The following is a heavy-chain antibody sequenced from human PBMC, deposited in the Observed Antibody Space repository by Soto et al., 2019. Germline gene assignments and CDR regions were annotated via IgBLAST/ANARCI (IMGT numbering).Heavy chain of an antibody. D-gene: IGHD1-1*01. V-gene: IGHV4-39*07. CDR3: ARELPQRQGRNMDV. J-gene: IGHJ6*02. CDR1: GGSISGSYYY. CDR2: VFYTGFT. Sequence: SETLSLTCAVSGGSISGSYYYWGWLRQSPGKGPEWIGSVFYTGFTSYNPSLESRVSMSVDTSKNQFSLNLSSVTAADTAVYYCARELPQRQGRNMDVWGQGTTVTVSS.